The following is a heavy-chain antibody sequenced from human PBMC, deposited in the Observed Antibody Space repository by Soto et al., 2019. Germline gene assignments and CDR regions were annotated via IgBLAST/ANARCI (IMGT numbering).Heavy chain of an antibody. CDR2: ISYDGSNK. CDR3: AKDIGGEQLVAH. V-gene: IGHV3-30*18. D-gene: IGHD6-6*01. CDR1: GFTFSSYG. J-gene: IGHJ4*02. Sequence: PVGSLRLSCAASGFTFSSYGMHWVRQAPGKGLEWVAVISYDGSNKYYADSVKGRFTISRDNSKNTLYLQMNSLRAEDTAVYYCAKDIGGEQLVAHWGQGTLVTVSS.